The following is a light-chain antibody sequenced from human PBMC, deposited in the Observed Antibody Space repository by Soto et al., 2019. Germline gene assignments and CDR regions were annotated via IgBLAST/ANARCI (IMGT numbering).Light chain of an antibody. CDR1: QSVSDN. CDR3: QQYKNWPHT. Sequence: ETVMTQSPDTLSLSPGERATLSCRASQSVSDNLAWYQQRPGQGPRLLIYGVSTRATGIPARFSGSGSGTEFTLTISSLQSEDFAVYYCQQYKNWPHTFGQGTKVEIK. CDR2: GVS. J-gene: IGKJ1*01. V-gene: IGKV3-15*01.